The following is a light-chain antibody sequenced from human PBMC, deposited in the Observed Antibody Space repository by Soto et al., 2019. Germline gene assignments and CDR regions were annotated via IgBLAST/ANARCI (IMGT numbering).Light chain of an antibody. CDR1: QSVSSR. J-gene: IGKJ1*01. Sequence: EIVMTQSPATLSVSPGERATLSCGASQSVSSRLAWYQQKRGQAPRLLIYDASTRATGIPASFSGSGSATEFNLTISSLQSADFAIYYCRHYNNWLTETFGHGTKVDIK. V-gene: IGKV3-15*01. CDR2: DAS. CDR3: RHYNNWLTET.